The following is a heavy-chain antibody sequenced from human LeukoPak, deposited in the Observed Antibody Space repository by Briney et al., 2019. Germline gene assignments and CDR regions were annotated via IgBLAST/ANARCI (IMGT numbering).Heavy chain of an antibody. V-gene: IGHV3-9*01. J-gene: IGHJ3*02. D-gene: IGHD3-22*01. CDR2: ISWNSGSI. CDR3: AKDPGLVVAALGAFDI. CDR1: GFTFDDYA. Sequence: PGGSLRLSCAASGFTFDDYAMHWVRQAPGKGLEWVSGISWNSGSIGYADSVKGRFTISRDNAKNSLYLQLNSLRAEDTALYYCAKDPGLVVAALGAFDIWGQGIMVTVSS.